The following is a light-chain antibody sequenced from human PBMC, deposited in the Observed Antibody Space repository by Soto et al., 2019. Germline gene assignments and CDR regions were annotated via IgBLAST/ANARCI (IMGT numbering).Light chain of an antibody. J-gene: IGLJ2*01. CDR1: SSDVGGYDY. CDR3: SSYTSWNTVL. CDR2: EVS. V-gene: IGLV2-14*01. Sequence: QSVLTQPASVSGSPGQSITISCTGTSSDVGGYDYVSWYQHHPGKAPKLIICEVSNRPSGVSNRFSGSKSGDTASLTISGLRSEDEADYYCSSYTSWNTVLFGGGTKLTVL.